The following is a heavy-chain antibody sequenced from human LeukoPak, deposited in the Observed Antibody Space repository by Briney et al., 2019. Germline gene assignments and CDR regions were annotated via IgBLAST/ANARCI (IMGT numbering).Heavy chain of an antibody. J-gene: IGHJ4*01. V-gene: IGHV3-23*01. D-gene: IGHD2-21*01. CDR3: AKDQLVIGYYFDN. CDR2: ISGSGGST. Sequence: GGSLRLSCAASGFTFSRYAMSWVRQAPGKGLEWVSVISGSGGSTDYADSVKGRFTISRDNSKNTLFLQMNSLRAEDTAIYYCAKDQLVIGYYFDNWGQGTLVTVSS. CDR1: GFTFSRYA.